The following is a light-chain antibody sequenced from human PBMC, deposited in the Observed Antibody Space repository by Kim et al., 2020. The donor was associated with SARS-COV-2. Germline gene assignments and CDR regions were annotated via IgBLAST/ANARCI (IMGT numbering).Light chain of an antibody. CDR2: AAS. CDR1: QTISNY. V-gene: IGKV1-39*01. J-gene: IGKJ2*01. Sequence: DIQMTQSPSSLSASIGDRVTITCRASQTISNYLNWYQQRPGKAPKLLIYAASSLESGVPSRFSGSGSGTDFTLTISSLQPEDFATYYCQQSSSTPNTFGQGTKLEI. CDR3: QQSSSTPNT.